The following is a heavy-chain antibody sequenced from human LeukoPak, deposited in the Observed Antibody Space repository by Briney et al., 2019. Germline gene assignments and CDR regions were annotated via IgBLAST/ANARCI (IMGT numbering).Heavy chain of an antibody. Sequence: ASAKVSCKASGYTFTSYAMNWVRQAPGQGLEWMGWINTNTGNPTYAQGFTGRFVFSLDTSVSTAYLQVSSLKAEDTAVYCCASQYCSGGSCYSAYYYYGMDVWGQGTTVTVAS. CDR1: GYTFTSYA. CDR2: INTNTGNP. J-gene: IGHJ6*02. D-gene: IGHD2-15*01. V-gene: IGHV7-4-1*02. CDR3: ASQYCSGGSCYSAYYYYGMDV.